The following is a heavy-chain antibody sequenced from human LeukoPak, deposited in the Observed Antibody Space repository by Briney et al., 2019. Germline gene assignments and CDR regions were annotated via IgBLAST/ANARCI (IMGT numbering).Heavy chain of an antibody. V-gene: IGHV3-7*01. D-gene: IGHD2-21*01. CDR2: IKQDGSEK. J-gene: IGHJ4*02. Sequence: GGPLRLSCAASGFTFSSYWMSWVRQAPGKGLEWVANIKQDGSEKYYVDSVKGRFTISRDNAKNSLYLQINSLRAEDRAVYYCARGLGGGDFFDYWGQGTLVTVSS. CDR3: ARGLGGGDFFDY. CDR1: GFTFSSYW.